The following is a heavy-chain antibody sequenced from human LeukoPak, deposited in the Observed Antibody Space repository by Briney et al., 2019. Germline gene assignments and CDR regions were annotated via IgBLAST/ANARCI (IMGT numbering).Heavy chain of an antibody. CDR2: VMSGRWST. Sequence: GGSLRLSCAPSGFSVSDYSISWIRQSPGEGPEWVSYVMSGRWSTTYADCVKGRFNIPRDNAQNSVALPLDGLRADHPAVYFCTGERRGSYHVFESWGQGTLVTVSS. J-gene: IGHJ4*02. CDR1: GFSVSDYS. V-gene: IGHV3-11*05. D-gene: IGHD3-16*01. CDR3: TGERRGSYHVFES.